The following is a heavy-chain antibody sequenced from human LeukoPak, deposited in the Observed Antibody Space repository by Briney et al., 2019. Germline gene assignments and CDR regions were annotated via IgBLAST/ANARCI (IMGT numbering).Heavy chain of an antibody. V-gene: IGHV3-23*01. CDR2: ISGSGSVT. CDR1: GFTFSSYA. J-gene: IGHJ5*02. D-gene: IGHD3-3*01. CDR3: AKHPVYYDFWSGYYNNWFDP. Sequence: GGSLRLSCAASGFTFSSYAMSWVRQAPGKGLEWVSSISGSGSVTYYADSVKGRFTISRDKSKNTLYLQMNSLRAEDAAVYYCAKHPVYYDFWSGYYNNWFDPWGQGTLVTVSS.